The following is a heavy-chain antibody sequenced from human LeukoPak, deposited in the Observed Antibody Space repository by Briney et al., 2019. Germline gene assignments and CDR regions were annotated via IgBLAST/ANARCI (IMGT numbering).Heavy chain of an antibody. Sequence: PGGSLRLSCAASGFIFSSYAMSWVRQAPGKGLEWVSAISGSGGSTYYADSVKGRFTISRDNSKNTLYLQMNSLRAEDTAVYYCAKDREPQQPEAFDAFDIWGQGTMVTVSS. CDR1: GFIFSSYA. J-gene: IGHJ3*02. D-gene: IGHD6-13*01. CDR2: ISGSGGST. CDR3: AKDREPQQPEAFDAFDI. V-gene: IGHV3-23*01.